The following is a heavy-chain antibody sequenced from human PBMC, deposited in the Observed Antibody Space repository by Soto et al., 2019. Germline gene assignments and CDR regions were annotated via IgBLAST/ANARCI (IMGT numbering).Heavy chain of an antibody. D-gene: IGHD2-21*02. CDR2: VYYTGST. CDR3: VRTAREGAVAPHWFDR. Sequence: PSETLSRTCTVSGASIRSTDYYWIWIRQAPGKGLEWIGYVYYTGSTYYNPSLMSRLTISVDTSKNQFSLKLTSVTAAETAVYYCVRTAREGAVAPHWFDRWGQGTQVTVSS. CDR1: GASIRSTDYY. J-gene: IGHJ5*02. V-gene: IGHV4-30-4*01.